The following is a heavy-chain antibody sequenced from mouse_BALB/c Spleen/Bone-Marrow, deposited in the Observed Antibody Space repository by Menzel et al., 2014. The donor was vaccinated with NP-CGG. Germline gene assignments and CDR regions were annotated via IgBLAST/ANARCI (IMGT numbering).Heavy chain of an antibody. CDR1: GYTFTSYW. J-gene: IGHJ4*01. CDR3: TRGQLGLPSMDY. V-gene: IGHV1S22*01. D-gene: IGHD3-1*01. Sequence: LQQSGSELVRPGASVKLSCKASGYTFTSYWMHWVKQRPGQGLDWIGNIYPGSGSTNYDEKFKNRATLAVDTSSRTAYMQLSSLTSEDPAVYYCTRGQLGLPSMDYWGQGTSVTVSS. CDR2: IYPGSGST.